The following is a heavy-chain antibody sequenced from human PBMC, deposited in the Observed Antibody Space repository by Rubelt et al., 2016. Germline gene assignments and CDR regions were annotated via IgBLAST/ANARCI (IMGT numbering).Heavy chain of an antibody. CDR3: ARAHSSSWSNYYYYYMDV. Sequence: RLSCAASGFTFSSYAMHWVRQAPGKGLEWVAVISYDGSNKYYADSVKGRFTISRDNSKNTLYLQMNSLRAEDTALYYCARAHSSSWSNYYYYYMDVWGKGTTVTVSS. CDR1: GFTFSSYA. J-gene: IGHJ6*03. CDR2: ISYDGSNK. V-gene: IGHV3-30*04. D-gene: IGHD6-13*01.